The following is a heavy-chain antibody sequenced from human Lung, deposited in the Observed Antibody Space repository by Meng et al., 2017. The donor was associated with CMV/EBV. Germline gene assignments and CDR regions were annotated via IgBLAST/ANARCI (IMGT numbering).Heavy chain of an antibody. V-gene: IGHV3-23*01. CDR1: GFTFGDSD. CDR2: ISGRGDRT. CDR3: ASLVVGFGESQDY. Sequence: VSGFTFGDSDVSWVRQAPGKGLECVSSISGRGDRTHYADSVKGRFTISRDNSKNTLYLRMDRLRAEDTAIYFCASLVVGFGESQDYWGQGTLVTVSS. D-gene: IGHD3-10*01. J-gene: IGHJ4*02.